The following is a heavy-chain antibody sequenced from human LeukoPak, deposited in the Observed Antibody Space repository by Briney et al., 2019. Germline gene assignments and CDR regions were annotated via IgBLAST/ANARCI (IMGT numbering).Heavy chain of an antibody. V-gene: IGHV4-59*01. CDR1: GGSISSYY. CDR3: ARTLGGESNWFDP. CDR2: IYYSGST. Sequence: PSETLSLTCTVSGGSISSYYWSWIRQPPGKGLEWIGYIYYSGSTNYNPSLKSRVTISVDTSKNRFSLKLSSVTAADTAVYYCARTLGGESNWFDPWGQGTLVTVSS. J-gene: IGHJ5*02.